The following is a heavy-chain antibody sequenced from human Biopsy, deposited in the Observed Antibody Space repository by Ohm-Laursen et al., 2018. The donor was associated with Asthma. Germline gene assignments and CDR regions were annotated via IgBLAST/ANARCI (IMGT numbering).Heavy chain of an antibody. CDR2: INDDGTST. J-gene: IGHJ3*02. D-gene: IGHD3-16*02. Sequence: SLRLSCSASGFTFRRYWMHWVRQAPGKGLVWVSRINDDGTSTTYADSVTGRFTISRDNAKNMLYLQMKSLRAEDTAVYYCANIGGDAFDIRGQGTMVTVSS. V-gene: IGHV3-74*01. CDR1: GFTFRRYW. CDR3: ANIGGDAFDI.